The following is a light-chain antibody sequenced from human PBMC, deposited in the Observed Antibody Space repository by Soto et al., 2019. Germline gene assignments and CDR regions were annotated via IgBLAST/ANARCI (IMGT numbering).Light chain of an antibody. CDR2: AAS. V-gene: IGKV3-20*01. Sequence: EIVLTQSPGTLSLSPGERATHSCRASQSVSSNYLAWYQQKPGQAPRLLIYAASSRATGIPDRFSGSGSGTDFTLTISRLEPEDFAVYYCQQYGYSATFGGGTKVDIK. CDR3: QQYGYSAT. J-gene: IGKJ4*01. CDR1: QSVSSNY.